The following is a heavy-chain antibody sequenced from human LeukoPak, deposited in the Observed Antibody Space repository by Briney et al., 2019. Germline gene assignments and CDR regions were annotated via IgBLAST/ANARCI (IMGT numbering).Heavy chain of an antibody. D-gene: IGHD2-2*01. CDR2: IRYDGSNK. Sequence: PGGSLRLSCAASGFTFSSYGMHWVRQAPGKGREWVAFIRYDGSNKYYVDSVKGRFTISRDNSKDTLYLPMNSLIVQDTAGYYCAKDLVYCSNTSCYDDWDFDLWGRGTLVTVSS. CDR1: GFTFSSYG. V-gene: IGHV3-30*02. CDR3: AKDLVYCSNTSCYDDWDFDL. J-gene: IGHJ2*01.